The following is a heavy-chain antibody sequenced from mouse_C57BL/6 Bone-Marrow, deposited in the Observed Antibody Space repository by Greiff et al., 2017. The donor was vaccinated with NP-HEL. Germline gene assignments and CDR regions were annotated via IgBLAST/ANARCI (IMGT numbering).Heavy chain of an antibody. D-gene: IGHD4-1*01. V-gene: IGHV10-1*01. CDR2: IRSKSNNYAT. J-gene: IGHJ2*01. Sequence: DVHLVESGGGLVQPKGSLKLSCAASGFSFNTYAMNWVRQAPGRGLEWVARIRSKSNNYATYYADSVKDRFTISRDDSESMLYLQMNNLKTEDTAMYYCVRHDWDEYYFDYWGQGTTLTVSS. CDR1: GFSFNTYA. CDR3: VRHDWDEYYFDY.